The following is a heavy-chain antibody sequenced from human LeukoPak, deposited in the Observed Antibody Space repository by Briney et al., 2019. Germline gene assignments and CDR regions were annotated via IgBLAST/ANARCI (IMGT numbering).Heavy chain of an antibody. J-gene: IGHJ3*02. CDR3: ARGLGRELDGAFDI. D-gene: IGHD3-10*01. CDR2: IWYDGSNK. V-gene: IGHV3-33*01. CDR1: GFSFSTYG. Sequence: GRSLRLSCAASGFSFSTYGMLWVRQAPGKGLEWVAVIWYDGSNKYYADSVKGRFTISSDNSKNTLYLQMNSLRVEDTAVYYCARGLGRELDGAFDIWGQGTMVTVSS.